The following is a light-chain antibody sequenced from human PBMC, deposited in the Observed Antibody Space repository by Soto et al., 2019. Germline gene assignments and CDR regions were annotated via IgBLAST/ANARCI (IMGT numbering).Light chain of an antibody. Sequence: EIVLTQSPVTLSLSPGERAALSCRASQSISTKLAWYQQKPGQAPRLLIYGASTRATGIPVRFSGSGSGTEFTLTITSLQFEDFAVYYCQEYNDWRPITFGGGTKVDIK. CDR1: QSISTK. J-gene: IGKJ4*01. V-gene: IGKV3-15*01. CDR3: QEYNDWRPIT. CDR2: GAS.